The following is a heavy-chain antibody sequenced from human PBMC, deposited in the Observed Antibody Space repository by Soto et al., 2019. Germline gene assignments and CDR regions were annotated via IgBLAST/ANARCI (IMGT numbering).Heavy chain of an antibody. Sequence: GGSLRLSCAASGFTFSNYAMRWVRQAPGKGLKWVSAISGGGGGTDYADSVKGRFTISRDNSKNTLYLQMNNLRAEDTAVYYCAKEDLPTGAGSYYGMDVWGKGTTVTVSS. V-gene: IGHV3-23*01. CDR2: ISGGGGGT. J-gene: IGHJ6*04. CDR3: AKEDLPTGAGSYYGMDV. CDR1: GFTFSNYA. D-gene: IGHD4-17*01.